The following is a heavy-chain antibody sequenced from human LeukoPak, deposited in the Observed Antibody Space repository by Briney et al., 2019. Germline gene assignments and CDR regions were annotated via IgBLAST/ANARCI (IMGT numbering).Heavy chain of an antibody. D-gene: IGHD5-12*01. V-gene: IGHV3-23*01. CDR2: ISGSGGST. CDR1: GFTFSSYG. CDR3: AKDTVKVTTIRRVPHYMDV. J-gene: IGHJ6*03. Sequence: GGTLRLSCAASGFTFSSYGMSWVRQAPGKGLEWVSAISGSGGSTYYADSVKGRFIISRDNSKNTLYLQMNSLRAEDTAVYYCAKDTVKVTTIRRVPHYMDVWGKGTTVTISS.